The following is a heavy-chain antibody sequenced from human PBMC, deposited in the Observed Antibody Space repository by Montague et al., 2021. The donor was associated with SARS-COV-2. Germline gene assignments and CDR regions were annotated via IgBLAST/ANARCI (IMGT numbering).Heavy chain of an antibody. J-gene: IGHJ6*02. CDR3: ARELTYYGMDV. CDR2: ISYDGSNK. V-gene: IGHV3-30-3*01. Sequence: SLSLSCAASGFTFSSYAMHWVRQAPGKGLEWVAVISYDGSNKYYADSVKGRFTISRDNSKNTLYLQMNSLRAEDTAVYYCARELTYYGMDVWGQGTTVTVSS. CDR1: GFTFSSYA. D-gene: IGHD2-21*02.